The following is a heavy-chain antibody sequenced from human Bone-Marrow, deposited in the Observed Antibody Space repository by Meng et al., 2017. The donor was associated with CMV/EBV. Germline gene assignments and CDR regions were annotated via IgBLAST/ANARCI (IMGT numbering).Heavy chain of an antibody. CDR2: MNPNSGNT. Sequence: ASVKVSCKASGYTFTSYDINWVRQATGQGLEWMGWMNPNSGNTGYAQKFQGRVTITRNTSISTAYMELSSLRSEDTAIYYCTRGRGSTHKGNWFDPWGQGTLVTVSS. V-gene: IGHV1-8*03. J-gene: IGHJ5*02. CDR1: GYTFTSYD. CDR3: TRGRGSTHKGNWFDP. D-gene: IGHD3-10*01.